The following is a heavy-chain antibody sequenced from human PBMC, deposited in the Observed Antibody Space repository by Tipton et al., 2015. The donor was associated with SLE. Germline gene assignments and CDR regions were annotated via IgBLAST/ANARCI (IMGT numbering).Heavy chain of an antibody. Sequence: GLVKPSETLSLICTVSGGSISSHYWSWIRQPPGKGLEWIGYIYYSGSTNYNPSLKSRVTISVDTSKNQFSLKLSSVTAADTAVYYCASLHNYYYGMDVWGQGTTVTVSS. J-gene: IGHJ6*02. CDR1: GGSISSHY. CDR2: IYYSGST. V-gene: IGHV4-59*11. CDR3: ASLHNYYYGMDV.